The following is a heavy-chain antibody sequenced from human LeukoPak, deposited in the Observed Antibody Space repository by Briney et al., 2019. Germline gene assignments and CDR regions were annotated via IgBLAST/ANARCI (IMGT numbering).Heavy chain of an antibody. CDR2: MNPNSGNT. V-gene: IGHV1-8*01. J-gene: IGHJ6*02. CDR1: GYTFTSYD. CDR3: ARVSSSWYNFYYYYYGMDV. D-gene: IGHD6-13*01. Sequence: ASVKVSCKASGYTFTSYDINWVRQATGQGLEWMGWMNPNSGNTGYAQKFQGRVTMTRNTSISTAYMELSSLRSEDTAVCYCARVSSSWYNFYYYYYGMDVWGQGTTVTVSS.